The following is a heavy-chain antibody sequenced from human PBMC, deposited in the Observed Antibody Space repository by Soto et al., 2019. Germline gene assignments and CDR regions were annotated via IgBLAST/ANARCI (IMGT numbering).Heavy chain of an antibody. D-gene: IGHD6-6*01. V-gene: IGHV1-2*02. CDR3: ARFRSSSSFYFDY. CDR1: GYTFTDYF. Sequence: ASVKVSCKASGYTFTDYFLHWVRQAPGQGLEWMGWINPHSGGTNYAQKFQGRVTMTRDTSISTAYMELSRLRSDDTAVYYCARFRSSSSFYFDYWGQGTLVTVS. J-gene: IGHJ4*02. CDR2: INPHSGGT.